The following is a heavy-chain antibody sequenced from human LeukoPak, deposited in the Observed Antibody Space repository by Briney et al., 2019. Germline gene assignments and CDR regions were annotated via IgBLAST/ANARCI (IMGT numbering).Heavy chain of an antibody. CDR1: GYTFTGYY. Sequence: ASVKVSCKASGYTFTGYYMHWVRQAPGQGLEWMGWINPNSGGTNYAQKFQGRVTMTRDTSISTAYMELSRLRSDDTAVYYCAREGLRYFDWFAPYGVDVWGQGTTVTVSS. V-gene: IGHV1-2*02. CDR3: AREGLRYFDWFAPYGVDV. CDR2: INPNSGGT. D-gene: IGHD3-9*01. J-gene: IGHJ6*02.